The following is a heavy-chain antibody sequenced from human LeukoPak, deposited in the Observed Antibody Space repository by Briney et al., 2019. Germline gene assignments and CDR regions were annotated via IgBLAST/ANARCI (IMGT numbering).Heavy chain of an antibody. Sequence: PGGSLRLSCAASGITVSSNFMTWVRQAPGKGLEWVSVIYSAGSTGYADSVKGRFTISSDSSKNTLYLQMNSLRAEDTAVYYCATSKYSSGWYYFEYWGQGTLVTVSS. V-gene: IGHV3-66*01. CDR1: GITVSSNF. CDR3: ATSKYSSGWYYFEY. D-gene: IGHD6-19*01. J-gene: IGHJ4*02. CDR2: IYSAGST.